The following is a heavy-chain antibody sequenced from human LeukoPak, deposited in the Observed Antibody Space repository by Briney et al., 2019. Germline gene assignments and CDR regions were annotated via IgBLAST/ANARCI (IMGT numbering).Heavy chain of an antibody. CDR3: ARTSGIHEGNYFDY. CDR2: IYHSGST. CDR1: GGSISSYY. Sequence: SETLSLTCTVSGGSISSYYWSWIRQPPGKGLEWIGEIYHSGSTNHNPSLKSRVTISVDKSKNQFSLKLSSVTAADTAVYYCARTSGIHEGNYFDYWGQGTLVTVSS. V-gene: IGHV4-59*12. J-gene: IGHJ4*02. D-gene: IGHD1-26*01.